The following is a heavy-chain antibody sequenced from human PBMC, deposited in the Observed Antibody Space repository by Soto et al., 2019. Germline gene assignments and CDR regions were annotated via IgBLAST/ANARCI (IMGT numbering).Heavy chain of an antibody. CDR3: ATRWELGV. CDR2: IGDSGAST. CDR1: GFSFSSFA. V-gene: IGHV3-23*01. Sequence: EVLLLESGGGLVQPGGSLRLSCEASGFSFSSFAMNWVRQAPGKGLEWVSAIGDSGASTYYADSVKGRFAMSRDNSRNTPHLPLMRLRAEDTGVYACATRWELGVWGNWNTVTVSS. J-gene: IGHJ6*04. D-gene: IGHD1-26*01.